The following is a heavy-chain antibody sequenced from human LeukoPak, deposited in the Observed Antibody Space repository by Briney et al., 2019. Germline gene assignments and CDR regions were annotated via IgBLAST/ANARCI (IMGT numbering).Heavy chain of an antibody. J-gene: IGHJ6*02. CDR2: IYSGGST. Sequence: PGGSLRLSCAASGFTVSSNYMSWVRQAPGKGLEWVSVIYSGGSTYYADSVKGRFSISRDSSKNTLYLRMNSLRAEDTAVYYCASSLKATVRYYGMDVWGQGTTVTVSS. CDR1: GFTVSSNY. D-gene: IGHD4-17*01. V-gene: IGHV3-66*01. CDR3: ASSLKATVRYYGMDV.